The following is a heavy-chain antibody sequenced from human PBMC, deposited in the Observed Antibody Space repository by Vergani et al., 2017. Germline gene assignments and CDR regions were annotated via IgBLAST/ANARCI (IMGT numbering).Heavy chain of an antibody. CDR1: GGSISSGDYY. V-gene: IGHV4-61*02. CDR2: IYTSGST. D-gene: IGHD3-3*01. Sequence: QVKLQESGPGLVKPSQTLSLTCTVSGGSISSGDYYWSWIRQPAGKGLEWIGRIYTSGSTNYNPSLKSRVTMSVDTSKNQFSLKLSSVTAADTAVYYCARVPHRDFWSPDAFDIWGQGTMVTVSS. CDR3: ARVPHRDFWSPDAFDI. J-gene: IGHJ3*02.